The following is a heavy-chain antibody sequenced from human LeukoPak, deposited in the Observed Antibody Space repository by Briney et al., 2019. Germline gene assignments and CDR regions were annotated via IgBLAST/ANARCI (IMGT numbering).Heavy chain of an antibody. Sequence: ASVTVSCKASGYTFTGYYMHWVRQAPGQGLEWMGWINPNSGGTNYAQKFQGRVTMTRDTSISTAYMELSRLRSDDTAVYYCARATPVSLAAAGTFDYWGQGTLVTVSS. CDR2: INPNSGGT. V-gene: IGHV1-2*02. CDR1: GYTFTGYY. CDR3: ARATPVSLAAAGTFDY. J-gene: IGHJ4*02. D-gene: IGHD6-13*01.